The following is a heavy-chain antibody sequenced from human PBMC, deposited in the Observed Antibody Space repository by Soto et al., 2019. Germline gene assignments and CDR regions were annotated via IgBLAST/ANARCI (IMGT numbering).Heavy chain of an antibody. J-gene: IGHJ6*02. CDR2: INSDGTTT. V-gene: IGHV3-74*01. Sequence: EVQLVVSGGGLVQPGGSLRLSCAASGFTFSNTWMHWVRQAPGKGLVWVSHINSDGTTTTYADSVKGRFTISRDNAKNTVHLQMNSLRAEETVVYYCATDGSYAQHVWGQGTTVTVSS. CDR1: GFTFSNTW. CDR3: ATDGSYAQHV. D-gene: IGHD2-2*01.